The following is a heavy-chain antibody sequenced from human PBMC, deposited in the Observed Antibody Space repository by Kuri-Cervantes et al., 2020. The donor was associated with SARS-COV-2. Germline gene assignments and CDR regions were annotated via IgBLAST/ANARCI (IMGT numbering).Heavy chain of an antibody. CDR3: VIGAGGNS. D-gene: IGHD3-16*01. J-gene: IGHJ4*02. CDR1: GFSFSTYS. Sequence: GESLKISCAGSGFSFSTYSMSWVRQAPGKGLEWTSYIGVGGTPIYYADTVRGRFTISRDNAKNSAYLQMSSLRDEDTAIYYCVIGAGGNSWGQGTLVTVSS. CDR2: IGVGGTPI. V-gene: IGHV3-48*02.